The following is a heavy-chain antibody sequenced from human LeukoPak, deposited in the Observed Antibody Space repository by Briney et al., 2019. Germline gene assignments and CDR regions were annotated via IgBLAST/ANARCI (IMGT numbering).Heavy chain of an antibody. CDR2: ISATGDST. CDR3: YYYDSIGPYYFDY. J-gene: IGHJ4*02. D-gene: IGHD3-22*01. Sequence: PGGSLRLSCAASGFTFSSYDMSWVRQAPGKGLEWVSAISATGDSTYYADSVTGRFSISRDNSKNTLYLQMNSLRAEDTAVYYCYYYDSIGPYYFDYWGQGTLVTVSS. V-gene: IGHV3-23*01. CDR1: GFTFSSYD.